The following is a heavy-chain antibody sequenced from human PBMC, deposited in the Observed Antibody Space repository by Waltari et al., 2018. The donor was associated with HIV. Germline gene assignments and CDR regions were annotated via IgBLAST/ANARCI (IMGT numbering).Heavy chain of an antibody. V-gene: IGHV3-48*01. CDR1: GFTSSYYS. J-gene: IGHJ6*02. CDR2: ISSSSSTI. CDR3: AREEGGGNAYYYYGMDV. Sequence: EVHLVESGGGLVQPGGSLSLSCAASGFTSSYYSRNWVRQAPGKGLEWISYISSSSSTIFYADSVKGRFTISRDNAKNSLYLQLNSLRAEDTAVYYCAREEGGGNAYYYYGMDVWGQGTTVTVSS. D-gene: IGHD3-16*01.